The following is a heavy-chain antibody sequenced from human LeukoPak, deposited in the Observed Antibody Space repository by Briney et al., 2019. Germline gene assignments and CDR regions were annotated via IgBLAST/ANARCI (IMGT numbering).Heavy chain of an antibody. Sequence: GGSLRLSCAASGFTFSTYCMHWVRQAPGKGPMWVSRICPDGTVTNYADSVKARFIISRDNARNTVYLQMNSLRVEDTAVYYCARDLTPVLPSLPDHYWGQGTLVTVSS. CDR1: GFTFSTYC. J-gene: IGHJ4*02. CDR3: ARDLTPVLPSLPDHY. CDR2: ICPDGTVT. D-gene: IGHD2-2*01. V-gene: IGHV3-74*01.